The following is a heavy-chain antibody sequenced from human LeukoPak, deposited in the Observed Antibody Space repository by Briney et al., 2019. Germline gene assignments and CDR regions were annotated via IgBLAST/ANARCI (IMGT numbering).Heavy chain of an antibody. V-gene: IGHV1-69*06. CDR3: ARVPGTVFYYYYMDV. D-gene: IGHD1-1*01. CDR2: VIPIFSTA. Sequence: SVKVSCKASGGTFSNYAIGWVRQAPGQGLEWMGGVIPIFSTANYAQKFQGRVTITADRSTSTAYMELSSLRSEDTAVYYCARVPGTVFYYYYMDVWGKGTTVTVSS. CDR1: GGTFSNYA. J-gene: IGHJ6*03.